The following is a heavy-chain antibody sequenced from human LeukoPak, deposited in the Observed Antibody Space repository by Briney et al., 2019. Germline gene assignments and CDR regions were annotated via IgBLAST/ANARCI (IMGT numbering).Heavy chain of an antibody. CDR1: GFTFSSYD. J-gene: IGHJ6*02. Sequence: PGGSLRLSYVASGFTFSSYDMHWVRQATGKGLEWVSAIDTVGNTYYDGSVRGRFTISRENAWDSLYLQMNSLRDGDTAVYYCIRIRTGQHQYGMDVWGQGTTVTVSS. D-gene: IGHD7-27*01. CDR3: IRIRTGQHQYGMDV. V-gene: IGHV3-13*01. CDR2: IDTVGNT.